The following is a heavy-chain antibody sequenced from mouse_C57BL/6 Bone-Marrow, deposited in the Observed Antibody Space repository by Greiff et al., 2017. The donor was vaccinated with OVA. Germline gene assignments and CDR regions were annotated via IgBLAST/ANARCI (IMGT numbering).Heavy chain of an antibody. Sequence: EVKLQESGPELVKPGASVKIPCKASGYTFTDYNMDWVKQSHGKSLEWIGDINPNNGGTIYNQKFKGKATLTVDKSSSTAYMELRSLTSEDTAVYYCASEGAAYWGQGTLVTVSA. CDR2: INPNNGGT. V-gene: IGHV1-18*01. CDR3: ASEGAAY. CDR1: GYTFTDYN. J-gene: IGHJ3*01.